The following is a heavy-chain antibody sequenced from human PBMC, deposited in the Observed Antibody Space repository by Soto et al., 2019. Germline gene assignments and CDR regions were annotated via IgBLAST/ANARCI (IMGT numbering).Heavy chain of an antibody. D-gene: IGHD7-27*01. CDR3: TRANWYSEY. V-gene: IGHV4-59*11. J-gene: IGHJ4*02. CDR2: IYYNGNT. CDR1: GGSISNHY. Sequence: PSETLSLTCTVSGGSISNHYWSWTRQPPGKGLEWIGYIYYNGNTNYNPPLKSRVTMSVDTSKNQISLKLSSVTAADTAVYYCTRANWYSEYWGQGTLVTVS.